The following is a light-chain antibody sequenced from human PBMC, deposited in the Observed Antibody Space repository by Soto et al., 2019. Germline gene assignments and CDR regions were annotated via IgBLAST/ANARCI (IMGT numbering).Light chain of an antibody. Sequence: DIVMTQSPDSLAVSLGERATINCKSSQSVLYSPNNKNYLAWYQQKPRQPPKLLIDWASTRESGVPDRFSGSGSGTDFTLTIYVLQAEDVAVYYCQQYYTTPRTFGQGTKVEIK. J-gene: IGKJ1*01. V-gene: IGKV4-1*01. CDR1: QSVLYSPNNKNY. CDR2: WAS. CDR3: QQYYTTPRT.